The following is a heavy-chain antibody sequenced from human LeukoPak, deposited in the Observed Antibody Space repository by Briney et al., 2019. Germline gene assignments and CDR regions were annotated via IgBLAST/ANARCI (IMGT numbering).Heavy chain of an antibody. D-gene: IGHD6-13*01. V-gene: IGHV1-69*01. J-gene: IGHJ2*01. CDR3: ARTYSSSFDWYFDL. Sequence: IPIFGTANYAQKFQCRVTITADESTSTAYMELSSLRSEDTAVYYCARTYSSSFDWYFDLWGRGTLVTVSS. CDR2: IPIFGTA.